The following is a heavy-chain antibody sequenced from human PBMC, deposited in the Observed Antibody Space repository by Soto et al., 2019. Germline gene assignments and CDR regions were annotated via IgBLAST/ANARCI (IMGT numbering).Heavy chain of an antibody. Sequence: EVQLLESGGGLVQPGGSLRLSCAASGFTFSSYAMSWVRQAPGKGLEWVSAISGSGGSTYYADSVKGRFTISRDNSENTLYLQMNSLRAEDTAVYYCESEYSSGWPFDYWGQGTLVTVSS. CDR1: GFTFSSYA. J-gene: IGHJ4*02. CDR3: ESEYSSGWPFDY. D-gene: IGHD6-19*01. CDR2: ISGSGGST. V-gene: IGHV3-23*01.